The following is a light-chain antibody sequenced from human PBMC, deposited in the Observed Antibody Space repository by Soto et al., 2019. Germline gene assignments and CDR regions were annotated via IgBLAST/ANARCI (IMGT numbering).Light chain of an antibody. V-gene: IGKV1-8*01. Sequence: AIRLTQSPSSLSASTGDRVTITCRASQGISSYLAWYQQKPGKAPELLIYAASTLQSGVPSRFSGSGSGTDFTLTISCLQSEDFATYYCQQYYSYPLTFGGGTTVDI. CDR2: AAS. CDR3: QQYYSYPLT. J-gene: IGKJ4*01. CDR1: QGISSY.